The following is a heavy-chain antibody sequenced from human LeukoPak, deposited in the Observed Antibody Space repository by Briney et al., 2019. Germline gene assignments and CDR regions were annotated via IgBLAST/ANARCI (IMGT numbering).Heavy chain of an antibody. Sequence: SETLSLTCPVSGASISSSYWSWLRQPPGKGLEWIGYIDHSGSSDYNPSLKSRVTMSVDTSKNQFSLKVSPVTAADTAMYYCTRESGPYCPFGYWGQGTLVVVPS. J-gene: IGHJ4*02. CDR2: IDHSGSS. CDR1: GASISSSY. D-gene: IGHD1-26*01. V-gene: IGHV4-59*01. CDR3: TRESGPYCPFGY.